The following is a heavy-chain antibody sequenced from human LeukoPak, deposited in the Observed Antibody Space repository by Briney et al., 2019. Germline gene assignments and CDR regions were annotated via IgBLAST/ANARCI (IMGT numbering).Heavy chain of an antibody. Sequence: PSETLSLTCAVYVESFCGYYWSWLRHPPGKGLEWIGEINHSGSTNYNPSLKSRVTISVDTSKKQYSLKLSSVTAADTAVYYCARRDINYYDSSGYPYWGQGTLVTVSS. CDR1: VESFCGYY. V-gene: IGHV4-34*01. CDR2: INHSGST. J-gene: IGHJ4*02. D-gene: IGHD3-22*01. CDR3: ARRDINYYDSSGYPY.